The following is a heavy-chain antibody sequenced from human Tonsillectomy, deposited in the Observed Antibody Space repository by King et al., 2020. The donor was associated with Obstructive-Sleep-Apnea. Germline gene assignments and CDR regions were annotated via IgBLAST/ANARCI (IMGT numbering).Heavy chain of an antibody. CDR3: AREDRYSSGYYSLYYFDF. Sequence: QLQESGPGLVKPSETLSLTCSVSGDSISSNYWSWIRQPAGEGLEWVGRIYSDGSTNSNPSLKSRVTMSLDTSKNQFSLKLSAVTAADTVVYFCAREDRYSSGYYSLYYFDFWGQGTLVTVSS. D-gene: IGHD3-22*01. CDR2: IYSDGST. CDR1: GDSISSNY. V-gene: IGHV4-4*07. J-gene: IGHJ4*02.